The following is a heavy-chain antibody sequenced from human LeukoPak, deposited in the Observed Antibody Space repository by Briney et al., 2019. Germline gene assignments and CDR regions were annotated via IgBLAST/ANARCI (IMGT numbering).Heavy chain of an antibody. J-gene: IGHJ4*02. D-gene: IGHD3-16*02. CDR3: AAGFTFGGVIVASFDY. V-gene: IGHV7-4-1*02. CDR1: GYTFTSYG. Sequence: GASVKVSCKASGYTFTSYGISWVRQAPGQGLEWMGWINTNTGNPTYAQGFTGRFVFSLDTSVSTAYLQISSLKAEDTAVYYCAAGFTFGGVIVASFDYWGQGTLVTVSS. CDR2: INTNTGNP.